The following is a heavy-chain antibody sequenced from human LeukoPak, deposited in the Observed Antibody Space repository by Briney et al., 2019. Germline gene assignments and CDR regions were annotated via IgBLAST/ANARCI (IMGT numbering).Heavy chain of an antibody. CDR3: ARGRPEHDSSGYYLESDY. CDR2: INHSGST. CDR1: GGSISIYY. Sequence: SETLSLTCTVSGGSISIYYWSWIRQPPGKGLEWIGEINHSGSTNYNPSLTSRGTISVDTSKNQFSLKLSSVTAAATAVYYCARGRPEHDSSGYYLESDYGGQGTLVTVSS. J-gene: IGHJ4*02. V-gene: IGHV4-34*01. D-gene: IGHD3-22*01.